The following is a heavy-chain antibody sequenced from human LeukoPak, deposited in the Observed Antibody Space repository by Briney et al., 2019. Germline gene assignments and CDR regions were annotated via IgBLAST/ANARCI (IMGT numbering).Heavy chain of an antibody. D-gene: IGHD6-19*01. CDR1: GFTFTSSA. CDR3: AAVGAVAGTLTYYYYGMDV. J-gene: IGHJ6*02. V-gene: IGHV1-58*02. CDR2: IVVGSGNT. Sequence: SVKVSCKASGFTFTSSAMQWVRQARGQRLEWKGWIVVGSGNTNYAQKFPERVTITSDMSTSTAYMELSSLRSEDTAVYYCAAVGAVAGTLTYYYYGMDVWGQGTTVTVSS.